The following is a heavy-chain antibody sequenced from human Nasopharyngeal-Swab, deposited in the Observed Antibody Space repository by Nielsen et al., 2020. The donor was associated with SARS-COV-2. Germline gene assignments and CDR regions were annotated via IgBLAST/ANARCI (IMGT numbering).Heavy chain of an antibody. CDR1: GGSFSGYY. CDR3: ARLLGYCSSTSCDY. D-gene: IGHD2-2*01. CDR2: INHSGST. J-gene: IGHJ4*02. V-gene: IGHV4-34*01. Sequence: SETLSLTCAVYGGSFSGYYWRWIRQPPGKGLEWIGEINHSGSTNYNPSLKSRVTISVDTSKNQFSLKLSSVTAADTAVYYCARLLGYCSSTSCDYWGQGTLVTVSS.